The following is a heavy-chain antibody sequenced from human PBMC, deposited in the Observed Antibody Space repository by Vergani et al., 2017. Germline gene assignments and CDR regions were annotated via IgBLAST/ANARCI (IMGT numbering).Heavy chain of an antibody. Sequence: QVQLQESGPGLVKSSETLSLTCSVSFDSIRNLYCNWIRQPPGKGLEWIGSIHYSDNTNYKPSLKTRVTISVDTSKNQFSLTLTSVTAADTAVYYCASDTHSGQRADRWGQGILVTVTS. J-gene: IGHJ5*02. V-gene: IGHV4-59*11. CDR2: IHYSDNT. CDR1: FDSIRNLY. D-gene: IGHD6-19*01. CDR3: ASDTHSGQRADR.